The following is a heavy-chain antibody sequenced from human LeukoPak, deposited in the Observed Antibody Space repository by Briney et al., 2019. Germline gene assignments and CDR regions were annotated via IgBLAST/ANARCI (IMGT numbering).Heavy chain of an antibody. CDR2: IYHSGST. CDR3: ARIYCSGGSCYVDY. D-gene: IGHD2-15*01. CDR1: GGSISSGANS. J-gene: IGHJ4*02. Sequence: SETLSLTCAVSGGSISSGANSWGCIRQPPGKGLEWIGYIYHSGSTYYNPSLKSRVTISVDRSKNQFSLKLSSVTAADTAVYYCARIYCSGGSCYVDYWGQGTLVTVSS. V-gene: IGHV4-30-2*01.